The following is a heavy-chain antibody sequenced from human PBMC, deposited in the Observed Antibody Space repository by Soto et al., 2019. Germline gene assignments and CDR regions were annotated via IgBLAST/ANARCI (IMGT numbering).Heavy chain of an antibody. Sequence: QVQLVQSGAEVKKPGASVKVSCKASGYTFTSYGISWVRQAPGQGLEWMGWIRAYNGNTNYAQKLQGRVTMTTDTSTSTAYMELRSLRSADTAVYYCAREIKSRDYDFWSGPIYYYSGMDVWGQGTTVTVSS. D-gene: IGHD3-3*01. J-gene: IGHJ6*02. CDR1: GYTFTSYG. CDR3: AREIKSRDYDFWSGPIYYYSGMDV. CDR2: IRAYNGNT. V-gene: IGHV1-18*04.